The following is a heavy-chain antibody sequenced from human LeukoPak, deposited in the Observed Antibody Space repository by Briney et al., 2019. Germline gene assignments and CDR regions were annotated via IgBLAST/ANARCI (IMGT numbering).Heavy chain of an antibody. CDR2: IKSKTDGGTT. V-gene: IGHV3-15*01. CDR1: GFTFSNAW. J-gene: IGHJ6*03. Sequence: GGSLRLSCAASGFTFSNAWMSWVRQAPGKGLEWVGRIKSKTDGGTTDYAAPVKGRFTISRDDSKNTLYLQMNSLKTEDTAVYYCTTCPDGDSGPRYYHYYYYMDVWGKGTTVTVSS. D-gene: IGHD2-21*02. CDR3: TTCPDGDSGPRYYHYYYYMDV.